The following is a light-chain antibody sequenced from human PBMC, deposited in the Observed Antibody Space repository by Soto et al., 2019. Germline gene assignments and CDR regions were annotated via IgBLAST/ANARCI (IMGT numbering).Light chain of an antibody. V-gene: IGKV3-20*01. CDR1: QNLGSGY. Sequence: MVLTQSPCPLSLSPGESATPSCRASQNLGSGYLAWYQQKPGQAPRLLIYGASTRATGIPARFSGSGSGTDFTLTISRLEPEDFAVYYCQQYGWSLTFGGGTKVDIK. CDR2: GAS. CDR3: QQYGWSLT. J-gene: IGKJ4*01.